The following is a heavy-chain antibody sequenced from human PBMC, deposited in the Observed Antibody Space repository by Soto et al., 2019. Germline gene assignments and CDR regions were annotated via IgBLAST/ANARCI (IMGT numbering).Heavy chain of an antibody. CDR1: GGSISSGGYY. CDR3: ERAGYDCIWGSYRRLFDY. Sequence: QVQLQESGPGLVKPSQTLSLTCTVSGGSISSGGYYWSWIRQHPGKCLEWIGYIYYSGSTYYNPSLKSRVTTSVGSSMNQFSLKLSAVTAADTAVYYCERAGYDCIWGSYRRLFDYWGQGTLVTVSS. CDR2: IYYSGST. V-gene: IGHV4-31*03. D-gene: IGHD3-16*02. J-gene: IGHJ4*02.